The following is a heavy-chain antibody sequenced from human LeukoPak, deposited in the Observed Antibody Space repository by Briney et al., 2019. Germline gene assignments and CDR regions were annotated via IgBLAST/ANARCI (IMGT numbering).Heavy chain of an antibody. CDR3: ANAGSGDFYFNYYMDV. CDR1: GFIFSNYW. CDR2: ISSTGGNT. Sequence: GSLRLSCAASGFIFSNYWMSWVRQAPGKGLEWVSAISSTGGNTYYADSVRGRFTISRDNSKNTLYLQMSSLRAEDTAIYYCANAGSGDFYFNYYMDVWGKGTTVTISS. J-gene: IGHJ6*03. D-gene: IGHD3-10*01. V-gene: IGHV3-23*01.